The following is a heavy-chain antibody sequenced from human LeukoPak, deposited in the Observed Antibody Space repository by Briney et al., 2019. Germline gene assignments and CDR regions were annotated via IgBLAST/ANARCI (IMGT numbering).Heavy chain of an antibody. J-gene: IGHJ3*02. CDR1: GFTFSMSW. CDR2: IKEDGGEK. D-gene: IGHD5-12*01. CDR3: ARDSAYDTFDI. Sequence: RPGGSLRLSCAASGFTFSMSWMAWVRQAPGKGLEWVANIKEDGGEKNYVDSVKGRFTISRDNARNSLYLQLNSLRVEDTAVYYCARDSAYDTFDIWGQGTMVTVSS. V-gene: IGHV3-7*01.